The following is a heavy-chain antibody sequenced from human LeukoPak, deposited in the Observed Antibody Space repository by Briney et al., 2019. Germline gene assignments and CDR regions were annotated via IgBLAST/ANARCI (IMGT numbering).Heavy chain of an antibody. CDR2: IIPVFGAT. CDR1: GGTFSNFA. V-gene: IGHV1-69*01. CDR3: ARVGYYDFWSGYYIPHSWFDP. Sequence: SVKVSCKASGGTFSNFAVSWVRQAPGQGLEWMGGIIPVFGATTYAENFQDRVTITADESTGTAYMELSSLKSDDTAVYYCARVGYYDFWSGYYIPHSWFDPWGQGTLVTVSS. J-gene: IGHJ5*02. D-gene: IGHD3-3*01.